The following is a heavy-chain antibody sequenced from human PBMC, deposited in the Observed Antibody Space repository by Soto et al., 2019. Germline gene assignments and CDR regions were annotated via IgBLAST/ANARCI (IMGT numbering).Heavy chain of an antibody. Sequence: GGSLRLSCASSGLTLRSYSMNLVRQAPGKGLEWVSYMSSSSGTIYYADSVKGRFTISRDNAKNSLYLEMNSLRAEDTAVYFCARDNGGDWGVGAFDIWGQGTMVTVSS. CDR3: ARDNGGDWGVGAFDI. V-gene: IGHV3-48*01. D-gene: IGHD2-21*02. CDR1: GLTLRSYS. J-gene: IGHJ3*02. CDR2: MSSSSGTI.